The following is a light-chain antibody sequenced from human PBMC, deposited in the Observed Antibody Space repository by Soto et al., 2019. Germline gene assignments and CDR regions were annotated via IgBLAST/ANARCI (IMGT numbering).Light chain of an antibody. CDR3: SSYTSSSTYV. Sequence: QSVLTQPPSASGSPGQPVTISCTGSSSDVGGYDYVSWYQQHPGKAPQLLIYEVTKRPSGVPDRFSGSKSGNTASLTVSGLQAEDEADYYCSSYTSSSTYVFGTGTKV. CDR1: SSDVGGYDY. V-gene: IGLV2-8*01. CDR2: EVT. J-gene: IGLJ1*01.